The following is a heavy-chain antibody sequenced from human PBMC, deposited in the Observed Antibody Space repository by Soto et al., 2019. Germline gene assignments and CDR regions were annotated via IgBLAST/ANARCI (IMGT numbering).Heavy chain of an antibody. CDR1: GFSLATHGVG. Sequence: QVTLKESGPTLVKPTQSLTLTCTFSGFSLATHGVGVGWIRQPPGEALEWLALISWNDDNRYSPSLKNRLTTPKYTSKHQAVLTMATLDPVDTATYYCAPGRFLWVGGYFDYWGQGIMVTVPS. V-gene: IGHV2-5*01. CDR2: ISWNDDN. J-gene: IGHJ4*02. D-gene: IGHD3-10*01. CDR3: APGRFLWVGGYFDY.